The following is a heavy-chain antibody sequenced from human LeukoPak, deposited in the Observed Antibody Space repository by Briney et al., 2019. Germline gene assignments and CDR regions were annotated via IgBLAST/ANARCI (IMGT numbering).Heavy chain of an antibody. Sequence: PGGSLRLSCAASGFTFSSYSMNWVRQAPGKGLEWVSSISSSSSYIYYADSVKGRFTTSRDNAKNSLYLQMNSLRAEDTAVYYCAREALDYGGNSGKGYYYYMDVWGKGTTVTVSS. J-gene: IGHJ6*03. V-gene: IGHV3-21*01. CDR3: AREALDYGGNSGKGYYYYMDV. D-gene: IGHD4-23*01. CDR2: ISSSSSYI. CDR1: GFTFSSYS.